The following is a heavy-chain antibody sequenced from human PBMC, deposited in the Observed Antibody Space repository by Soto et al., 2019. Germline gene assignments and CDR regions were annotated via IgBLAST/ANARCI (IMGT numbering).Heavy chain of an antibody. CDR1: GFTFSSFG. D-gene: IGHD5-12*01. CDR3: AKERSVVATTPDFDY. Sequence: ESGGGVVQPGRSLRLSCAASGFTFSSFGMHWVRRAPGKGLEWVAVASYDGSYKYYADSVKGRFTISRDTSKNTLYLQMNSLRAEDTAVYYCAKERSVVATTPDFDYWGQGTLVTVSS. CDR2: ASYDGSYK. V-gene: IGHV3-30*18. J-gene: IGHJ4*02.